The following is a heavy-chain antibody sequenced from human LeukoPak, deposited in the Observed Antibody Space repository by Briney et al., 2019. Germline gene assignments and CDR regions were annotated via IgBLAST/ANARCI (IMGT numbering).Heavy chain of an antibody. V-gene: IGHV3-7*03. J-gene: IGHJ6*03. D-gene: IGHD3-16*01. Sequence: GGSLRLSCATSGFTFSSYWMTWVRQAPGKGLEWVANIKGDGSKKYYLDSMEGRLNISRDNAKSSLYLQMNSLRAEDTAVYYCAKDQTEILYTGYMDVWGKGTTVTVSS. CDR2: IKGDGSKK. CDR3: AKDQTEILYTGYMDV. CDR1: GFTFSSYW.